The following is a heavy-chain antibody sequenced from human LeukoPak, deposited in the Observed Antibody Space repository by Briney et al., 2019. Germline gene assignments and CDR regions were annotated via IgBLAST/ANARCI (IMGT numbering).Heavy chain of an antibody. CDR1: GFTFDDYG. J-gene: IGHJ2*01. D-gene: IGHD6-13*01. V-gene: IGHV3-20*04. CDR3: AKSYSSSARWYFDL. CDR2: VNWNGGST. Sequence: PGGSLRLSCAASGFTFDDYGMSWVRQAPGKGLEWISGVNWNGGSTGYADSVKGRFTISRDNSKNTLYLQMNSLRAEDTAVYYCAKSYSSSARWYFDLWGRGTLVTVSS.